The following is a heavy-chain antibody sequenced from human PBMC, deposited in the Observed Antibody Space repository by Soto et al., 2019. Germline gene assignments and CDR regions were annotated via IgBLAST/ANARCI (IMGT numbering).Heavy chain of an antibody. V-gene: IGHV1-69*02. J-gene: IGHJ6*02. CDR3: ARGLAAGINDYYYYGMDV. D-gene: IGHD6-13*01. Sequence: GASVKVSCKASGGTFSSYTISWVRQAPGQGLEWMGRIIPILGIANYAQKFQGRVTITADKSTSTAYMELSSLRSEDTAVYYCARGLAAGINDYYYYGMDVWGQGTTVTVSS. CDR1: GGTFSSYT. CDR2: IIPILGIA.